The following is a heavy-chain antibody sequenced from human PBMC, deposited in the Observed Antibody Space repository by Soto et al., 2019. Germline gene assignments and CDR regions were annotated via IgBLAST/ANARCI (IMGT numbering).Heavy chain of an antibody. V-gene: IGHV3-7*01. CDR2: IKQDGSEK. D-gene: IGHD6-13*01. CDR1: GFTFSSYW. J-gene: IGHJ5*02. CDR3: ARDNGGGGIAAAGTVGDNWFDP. Sequence: PGGSLRLSCAASGFTFSSYWMSWVRQAPGKGLEWVANIKQDGSEKYYVDSVKGRFTISRDNAKNSLYLQMNSLRAKDTAVYYCARDNGGGGIAAAGTVGDNWFDPWGQGTLVTVSS.